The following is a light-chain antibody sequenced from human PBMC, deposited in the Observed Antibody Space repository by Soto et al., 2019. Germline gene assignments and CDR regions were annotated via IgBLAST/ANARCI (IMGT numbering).Light chain of an antibody. CDR2: WAS. CDR1: QSVLYSSNNKNY. Sequence: DIVMTQSPDSLAVSLGERATINCKSSQSVLYSSNNKNYLAWYQQKPGQPPKLLIYWASTRESGVPDRFSGSGSGTDFTLTVSSLHAEDVAVYYCQQYSSTPYICCQRTKRESK. J-gene: IGKJ2*01. CDR3: QQYSSTPYI. V-gene: IGKV4-1*01.